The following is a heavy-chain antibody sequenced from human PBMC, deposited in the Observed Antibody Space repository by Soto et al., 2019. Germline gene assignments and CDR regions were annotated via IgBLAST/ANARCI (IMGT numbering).Heavy chain of an antibody. CDR3: AKERRSGWSLDY. D-gene: IGHD6-19*01. CDR2: ISGSGDST. J-gene: IGHJ4*02. CDR1: GFTFSTYA. Sequence: EVQLLESGGGLVQPGGSLRLSCAASGFTFSTYAMNWVRQAPGKGLEWVSGISGSGDSTYYADSVKGRFTVSRDNSKNPLYLQMNSLRAEDTAVFYCAKERRSGWSLDYWGQGTLVTVSS. V-gene: IGHV3-23*01.